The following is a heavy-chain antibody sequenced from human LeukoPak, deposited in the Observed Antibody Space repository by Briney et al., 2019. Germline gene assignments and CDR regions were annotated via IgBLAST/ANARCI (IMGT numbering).Heavy chain of an antibody. J-gene: IGHJ4*02. CDR2: ISGSGGST. CDR3: AKDLVTMVRGVFDY. Sequence: GGSLRLSCAASGFTFSSYAMRWVRQAPGKGLEWVSAISGSGGSTYYAENVKGRFTISRDNSKITLYLQMNSLRAEDTAVYYCAKDLVTMVRGVFDYWGQGTLVTVAS. CDR1: GFTFSSYA. D-gene: IGHD3-10*01. V-gene: IGHV3-23*01.